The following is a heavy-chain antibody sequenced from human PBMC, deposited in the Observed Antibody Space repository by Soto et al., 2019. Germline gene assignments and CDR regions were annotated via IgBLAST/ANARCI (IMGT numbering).Heavy chain of an antibody. D-gene: IGHD6-19*01. CDR1: SGSISSSNW. V-gene: IGHV4-4*02. CDR3: ARGDWSFWYSSGWYRGREFDY. J-gene: IGHJ4*02. CDR2: IYHSGST. Sequence: PSETLSLTCAVSSGSISSSNWWSWVRQPPGKGLEWIGEIYHSGSTNYNPSLKSRVTISVDMSKNQFSLKLSSVTAADTAVYYCARGDWSFWYSSGWYRGREFDYWGQGTLVTVSS.